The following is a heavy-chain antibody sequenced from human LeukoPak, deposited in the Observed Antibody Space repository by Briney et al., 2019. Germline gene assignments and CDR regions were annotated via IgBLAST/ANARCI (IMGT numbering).Heavy chain of an antibody. CDR1: GYTFTSYD. Sequence: ASVKVSCKASGYTFTSYDINWVRQATGQGLEWMGWMNPNSGNTGYAQKFQGRVTMTRNTSISTAYMELSSLRSDDTAVYYCARVSLLRWTGGVGYFDYWGQGTLVTVSS. V-gene: IGHV1-8*01. J-gene: IGHJ4*02. D-gene: IGHD3-16*01. CDR2: MNPNSGNT. CDR3: ARVSLLRWTGGVGYFDY.